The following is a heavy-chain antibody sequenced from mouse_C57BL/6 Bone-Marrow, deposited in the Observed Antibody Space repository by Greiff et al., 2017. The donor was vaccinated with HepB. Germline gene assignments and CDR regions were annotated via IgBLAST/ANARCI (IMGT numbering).Heavy chain of an antibody. J-gene: IGHJ2*01. V-gene: IGHV1-69*01. CDR1: GYTFTSYW. CDR3: ARGGTVVARNFDD. Sequence: QVQLQQPGAELVMPGASVKLSCKASGYTFTSYWMHWVKQRPGQGLEWIGEIDPSDSYTNYNQKFKGKSTLTVDKSSSTADMQLSSLTSEDSAVYYCARGGTVVARNFDDWGQGTTLTVSS. D-gene: IGHD1-1*01. CDR2: IDPSDSYT.